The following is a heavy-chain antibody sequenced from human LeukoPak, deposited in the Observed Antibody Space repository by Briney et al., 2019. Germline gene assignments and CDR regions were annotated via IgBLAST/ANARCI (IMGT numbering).Heavy chain of an antibody. CDR1: GFSFSDYS. Sequence: PGGSLRLSCAASGFSFSDYSMNWVRQAPGKGLEWVAIKSHDGTNKYHADSVKGRFTISRDNSKNTLYLQMNSLRAEDSALYLCARDFGGQRWNYYFDYWGQGTLVTVSP. V-gene: IGHV3-30*04. CDR2: KSHDGTNK. J-gene: IGHJ4*02. D-gene: IGHD4-23*01. CDR3: ARDFGGQRWNYYFDY.